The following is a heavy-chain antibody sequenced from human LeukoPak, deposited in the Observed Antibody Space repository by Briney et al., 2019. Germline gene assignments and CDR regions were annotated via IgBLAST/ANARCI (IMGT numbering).Heavy chain of an antibody. CDR3: ARDWGAMDV. CDR2: IKEDGSQK. J-gene: IGHJ6*02. V-gene: IGHV3-7*01. D-gene: IGHD3-16*01. CDR1: GLTLSTYW. Sequence: GGSLRLSCAASGLTLSTYWMHWVRQAPGKGLEWVANIKEDGSQKYYVDSVKGRFTTSRDNAKNSLYLQMNSLRVEDTAVYHCARDWGAMDVWGQGTTVTVSS.